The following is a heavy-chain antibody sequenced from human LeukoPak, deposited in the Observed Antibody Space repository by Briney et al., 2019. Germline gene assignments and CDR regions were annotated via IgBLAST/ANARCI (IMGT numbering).Heavy chain of an antibody. J-gene: IGHJ4*02. Sequence: SGGSLRLSCAASGFTFSSYGMHWVRQAPGKGLEWVAFIRYDGSNKYYADSVKGRFTISRDNSKNTLYLQMNSLRAKDTAMYYCAKEYSGYDYAFDYWGQGTLVTVSS. CDR1: GFTFSSYG. CDR2: IRYDGSNK. D-gene: IGHD5-12*01. V-gene: IGHV3-30*02. CDR3: AKEYSGYDYAFDY.